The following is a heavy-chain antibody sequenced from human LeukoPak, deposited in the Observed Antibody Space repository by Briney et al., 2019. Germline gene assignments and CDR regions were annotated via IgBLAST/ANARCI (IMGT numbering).Heavy chain of an antibody. V-gene: IGHV3-30-3*01. Sequence: PGGSLRLSCAASGFTFSSYAMHWVRQAPGKGLEWVAVISYDGSNKYYADSVKGRFTISRDNSKNTLYLQMNSLRAEDTAVYYCVRDRVAAADYWGQGTLVTVSS. D-gene: IGHD6-13*01. J-gene: IGHJ4*02. CDR3: VRDRVAAADY. CDR2: ISYDGSNK. CDR1: GFTFSSYA.